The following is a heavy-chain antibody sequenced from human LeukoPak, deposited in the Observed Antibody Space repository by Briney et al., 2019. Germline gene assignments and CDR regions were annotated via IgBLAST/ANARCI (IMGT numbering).Heavy chain of an antibody. J-gene: IGHJ6*02. Sequence: GGSLRLSCAASGFTFSSYSMNWVRQAPGKGLEWVAVISYDGSNKYYADSVKGRFTISRDNSKNTLYLQMNSLRAEDTAVYYCARETYYYDSSGYYPPYYYYGMDVWGQGTTVTVSS. V-gene: IGHV3-30*03. D-gene: IGHD3-22*01. CDR3: ARETYYYDSSGYYPPYYYYGMDV. CDR1: GFTFSSYS. CDR2: ISYDGSNK.